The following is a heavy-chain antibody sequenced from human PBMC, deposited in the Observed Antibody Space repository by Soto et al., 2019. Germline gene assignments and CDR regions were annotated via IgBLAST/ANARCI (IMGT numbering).Heavy chain of an antibody. V-gene: IGHV4-59*08. J-gene: IGHJ4*02. CDR3: ARLLGSGSYYFDY. CDR1: GGSISSYY. D-gene: IGHD3-10*02. Sequence: TSETLSLTCTVSGGSISSYYWSWIRQPPGKGLEWIGYIYYSGSTNYNPSLKSRVTISVDTSKNQFSLKLSSVTAADTAVYYCARLLGSGSYYFDYWGQGTLVTVPS. CDR2: IYYSGST.